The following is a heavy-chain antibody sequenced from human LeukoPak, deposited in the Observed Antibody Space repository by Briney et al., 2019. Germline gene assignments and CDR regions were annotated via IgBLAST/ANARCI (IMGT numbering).Heavy chain of an antibody. Sequence: GGSLRLSCAASGFTFSSYSMNWVRQAPGKGLEWVSYISSSSSTIYYADSVKGRFTISRDNAKNSLYLQMNSLRAEDTAVYYCARDLFYYGSGSFDYWGQGTLATVSS. CDR1: GFTFSSYS. V-gene: IGHV3-48*01. CDR3: ARDLFYYGSGSFDY. J-gene: IGHJ4*02. CDR2: ISSSSSTI. D-gene: IGHD3-10*01.